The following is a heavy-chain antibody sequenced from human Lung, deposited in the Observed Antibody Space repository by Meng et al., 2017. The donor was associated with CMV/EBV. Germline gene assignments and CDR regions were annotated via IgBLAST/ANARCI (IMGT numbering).Heavy chain of an antibody. CDR3: ARAHYDYVWGSSLYYCEY. CDR2: ISSSSSTI. D-gene: IGHD3-16*01. CDR1: GFTFSSYS. V-gene: IGHV3-48*04. J-gene: IGHJ1*01. Sequence: GESLKISCAASGFTFSSYSMNWVRQAPGKGLEWVSYISSSSSTIYYADSVKGRFTISRDNAKNSLYLQMNSLRAEDTAVYYCARAHYDYVWGSSLYYCEY.